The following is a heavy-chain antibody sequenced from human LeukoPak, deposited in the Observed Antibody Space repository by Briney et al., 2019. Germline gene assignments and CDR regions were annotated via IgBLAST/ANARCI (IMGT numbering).Heavy chain of an antibody. J-gene: IGHJ4*02. CDR3: ARSELGYCSSTSCYTPHFDY. Sequence: ASVKVSCKASGGTFSSYTISWVRQAPGQGREWMGRIIPILGIANYAQKFQGRVTITADKSTSTAYMELSSLRSEDTAVYYCARSELGYCSSTSCYTPHFDYWGQGTLVTVSS. D-gene: IGHD2-2*02. CDR1: GGTFSSYT. V-gene: IGHV1-69*02. CDR2: IIPILGIA.